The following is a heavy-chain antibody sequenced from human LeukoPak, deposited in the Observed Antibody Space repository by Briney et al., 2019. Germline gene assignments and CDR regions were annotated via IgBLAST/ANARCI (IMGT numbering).Heavy chain of an antibody. CDR1: GYTFTGYY. Sequence: ASVKVSCKASGYTFTGYYMHWVRQAPGQGLEWMGWINPNSGGTNYAQKFQGRVTMARDTSISTAYMELSRLRSDDTAVFYCARVSFGGVIAPDYWGQGTLVTVSS. D-gene: IGHD3-16*02. V-gene: IGHV1-2*02. CDR2: INPNSGGT. J-gene: IGHJ4*02. CDR3: ARVSFGGVIAPDY.